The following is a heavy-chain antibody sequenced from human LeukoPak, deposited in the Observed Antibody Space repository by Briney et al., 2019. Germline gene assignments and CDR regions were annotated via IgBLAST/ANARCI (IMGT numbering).Heavy chain of an antibody. J-gene: IGHJ4*02. CDR1: GGSFSGYY. CDR2: INHSGST. CDR3: ARLDSSGYYPFDY. V-gene: IGHV4-34*01. D-gene: IGHD3-22*01. Sequence: SETLSLTCAVYGGSFSGYYWSWIRQPPGKGLEWIGEINHSGSTNYNPSLKSRVTISVDTSKNQFSLKLSSVTAADTAVYYCARLDSSGYYPFDYWGQGTLVIVSS.